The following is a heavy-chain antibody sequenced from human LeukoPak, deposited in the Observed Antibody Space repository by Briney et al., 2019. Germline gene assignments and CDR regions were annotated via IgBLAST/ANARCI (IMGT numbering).Heavy chain of an antibody. CDR3: AILRYDNNWIGR. CDR1: GYILTNCY. V-gene: IGHV1-46*01. CDR2: IDPSGGAT. J-gene: IGHJ5*02. D-gene: IGHD1-14*01. Sequence: ASVTVSCKASGYILTNCYMHWARQAPGQGLEWMGMIDPSGGATSDAQKFQGRVTITRDTSSSTGYMQLSSLRSEDTAKYYCAILRYDNNWIGRWGQGTLVTVS.